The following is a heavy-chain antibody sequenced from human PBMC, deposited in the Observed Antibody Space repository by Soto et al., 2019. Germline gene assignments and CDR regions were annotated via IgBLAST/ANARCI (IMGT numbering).Heavy chain of an antibody. V-gene: IGHV3-21*01. CDR3: ARERIPTPNWFDP. Sequence: LRLSCAASGFTFSSYSMNWVRQAPGKGLEWVSSISSSSSYIYYADSVKGRFTISRDNAKNSLYLQMNSLRAEDTAVYYCARERIPTPNWFDPWGQGTLVTVSS. D-gene: IGHD2-2*02. CDR2: ISSSSSYI. J-gene: IGHJ5*02. CDR1: GFTFSSYS.